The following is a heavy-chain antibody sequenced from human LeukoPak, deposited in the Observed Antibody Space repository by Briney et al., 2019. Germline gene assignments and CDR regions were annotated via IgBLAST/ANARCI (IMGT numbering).Heavy chain of an antibody. D-gene: IGHD2/OR15-2a*01. Sequence: PGGSLRLSCAASGLAFSNYAMSWVRQAPGKGLEWISAISGNGDSTYYADSVNGRFTISRDNSKDTLYLQMDSLSVGDTAVYYCAKDLDDLNTFPPLFQNWGQGTLVTVSS. J-gene: IGHJ1*01. CDR1: GLAFSNYA. CDR2: ISGNGDST. CDR3: AKDLDDLNTFPPLFQN. V-gene: IGHV3-23*01.